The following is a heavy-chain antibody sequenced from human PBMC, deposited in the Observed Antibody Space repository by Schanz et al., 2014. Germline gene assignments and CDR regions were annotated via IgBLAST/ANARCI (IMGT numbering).Heavy chain of an antibody. Sequence: VHLVESGGGLEQPGGSLRLSCAASGFTLSSYGMHWVRQAPGKGLEYVSAISHDGYSTYYADSMKGRFTISRDNAKNTLYLQMNSLRVEDSAIYYCAKDISDTSGKDDYWGQGTLVTVSS. CDR3: AKDISDTSGKDDY. D-gene: IGHD3-22*01. J-gene: IGHJ4*02. V-gene: IGHV3-64*04. CDR2: ISHDGYST. CDR1: GFTLSSYG.